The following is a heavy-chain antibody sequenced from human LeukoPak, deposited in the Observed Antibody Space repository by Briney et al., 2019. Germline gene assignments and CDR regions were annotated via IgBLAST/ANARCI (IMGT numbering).Heavy chain of an antibody. CDR1: GFTFSSYG. Sequence: GGSLRLSCAASGFTFSSYGMHWVRQAPGKGLEWVAVISYDGSNKYYADSVKGRFTISRDNSKNTLYLQMNSLRAEDTAVYYCAKAAVRRSLITMVRGVIKGHMDVWGKGTTVTISS. J-gene: IGHJ6*03. V-gene: IGHV3-30*18. D-gene: IGHD3-10*01. CDR2: ISYDGSNK. CDR3: AKAAVRRSLITMVRGVIKGHMDV.